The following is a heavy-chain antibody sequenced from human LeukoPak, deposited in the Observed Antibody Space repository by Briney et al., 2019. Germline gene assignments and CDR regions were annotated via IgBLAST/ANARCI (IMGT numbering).Heavy chain of an antibody. D-gene: IGHD3-22*01. V-gene: IGHV3-48*03. J-gene: IGHJ4*02. CDR1: GFTFSNSA. CDR2: ISDSGKTL. Sequence: GGSLSLSCAASGFTFSNSAMTWVRQAPGKGLEWLSYISDSGKTLHYADSVKGRFTISRNNAGNSLYLQMNNLRAEDTAVYYCSRERNDRRYSRDYYFDYWGQGMLVAVSS. CDR3: SRERNDRRYSRDYYFDY.